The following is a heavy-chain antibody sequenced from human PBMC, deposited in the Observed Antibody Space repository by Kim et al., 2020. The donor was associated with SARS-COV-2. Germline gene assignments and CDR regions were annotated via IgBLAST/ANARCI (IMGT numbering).Heavy chain of an antibody. Sequence: SVKVSCKASGGTFSSYAISWVRQAPGQGLEWMGGIIPIFGTANYAQKFQGRVTITADESTSTAYMELSSLRSEDTAVYYCARDVPPDYDFWSGYPVHDAFDIWGQGTMVTVFS. D-gene: IGHD3-3*01. V-gene: IGHV1-69*13. J-gene: IGHJ3*02. CDR3: ARDVPPDYDFWSGYPVHDAFDI. CDR2: IIPIFGTA. CDR1: GGTFSSYA.